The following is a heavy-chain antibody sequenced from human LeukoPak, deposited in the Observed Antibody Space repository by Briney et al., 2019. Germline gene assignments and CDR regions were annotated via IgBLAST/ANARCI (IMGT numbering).Heavy chain of an antibody. Sequence: MPSETLSLTCTVSGGSISSSSYYWGWIRQPPGKGLEWIGNIYYSGSTYYNPSLKSRVTISVDTSKNQFSLKVSSVTAADTAVYYCARQETWIEYYFDYWGQGTLVTVSS. CDR3: ARQETWIEYYFDY. CDR2: IYYSGST. D-gene: IGHD5-12*01. CDR1: GGSISSSSYY. V-gene: IGHV4-39*01. J-gene: IGHJ4*02.